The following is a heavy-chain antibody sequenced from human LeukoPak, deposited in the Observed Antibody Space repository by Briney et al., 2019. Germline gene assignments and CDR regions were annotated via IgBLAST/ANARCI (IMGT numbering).Heavy chain of an antibody. CDR1: GFTFSSYG. V-gene: IGHV3-30*18. J-gene: IGHJ4*02. CDR2: ISYDGSNK. D-gene: IGHD2-2*01. Sequence: GGSLRLSCAASGFTFSSYGMHWVRQAPGKGLEWVAVISYDGSNKYYADPVKGRFTISRDNSKNTLYLQMNSLRAEDTAVYYCAKDHIVVVPAAMPVDYWGQGTLVTVSS. CDR3: AKDHIVVVPAAMPVDY.